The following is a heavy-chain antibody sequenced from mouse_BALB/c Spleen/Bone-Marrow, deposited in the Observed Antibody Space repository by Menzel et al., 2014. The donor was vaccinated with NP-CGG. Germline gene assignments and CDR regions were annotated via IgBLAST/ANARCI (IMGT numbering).Heavy chain of an antibody. CDR3: ARYGNGLMDY. D-gene: IGHD2-1*01. CDR2: IDTANGNT. V-gene: IGHV14-3*02. Sequence: VQLQQSGAELVKPGASVKLSCTASGFNIKDTYMHWVKQRPEQGLEWIGRIDTANGNTKYDPKFQGRATITADTSSNTAYPQLSSLTSEDTAVYYCARYGNGLMDYWGQGTSVTVSS. CDR1: GFNIKDTY. J-gene: IGHJ4*01.